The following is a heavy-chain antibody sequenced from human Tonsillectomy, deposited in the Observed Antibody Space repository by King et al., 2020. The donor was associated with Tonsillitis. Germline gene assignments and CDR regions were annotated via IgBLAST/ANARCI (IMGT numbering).Heavy chain of an antibody. D-gene: IGHD3/OR15-3a*01. Sequence: QLQESGPGLVQPLGTLFLTCGVSGASISSSNWWSWVRQAPGKGLEWIGEISHRGRTKYNPSLASRVTISVDWSRNQFSLNLSPVTAADTALYYCASEQEREKGLFDSWGQGTLVTVSS. CDR3: ASEQEREKGLFDS. J-gene: IGHJ4*02. V-gene: IGHV4-4*02. CDR1: GASISSSNW. CDR2: ISHRGRT.